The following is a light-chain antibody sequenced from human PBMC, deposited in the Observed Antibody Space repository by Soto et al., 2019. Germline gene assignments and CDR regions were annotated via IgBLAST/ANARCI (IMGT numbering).Light chain of an antibody. J-gene: IGKJ1*01. CDR2: GAS. CDR1: QSVSSNH. Sequence: DNVYTQSPCILTLSPGKRATLSCRASQSVSSNHLAWYQQRPGQPPDLLIFGASNRAPGIPDRFSGSGSGTDFTLTISRLEPEDFAVYYCQQYGSSIKSFFQGTKVDIK. V-gene: IGKV3-20*01. CDR3: QQYGSSIKS.